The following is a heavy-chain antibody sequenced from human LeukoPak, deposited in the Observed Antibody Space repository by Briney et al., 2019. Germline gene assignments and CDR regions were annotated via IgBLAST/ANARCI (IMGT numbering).Heavy chain of an antibody. CDR1: GFSISSGYH. D-gene: IGHD3-16*01. CDR2: IYHSGST. Sequence: SETLSLTCTVSGFSISSGYHWGWIRQPPGQGLEWIGTIYHSGSTYYNPSLKSRVTISVDTSKNQFPLKLSSVTAADTAVYYCARCLGGRCDYFDYWGQGVLVTVSS. J-gene: IGHJ4*02. V-gene: IGHV4-38-2*02. CDR3: ARCLGGRCDYFDY.